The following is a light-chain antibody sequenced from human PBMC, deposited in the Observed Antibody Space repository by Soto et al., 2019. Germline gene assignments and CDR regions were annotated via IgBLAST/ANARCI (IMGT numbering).Light chain of an antibody. V-gene: IGKV3-15*01. CDR1: QYINSN. Sequence: EIVMTQSPATLSVSAGERATLSCRASQYINSNLAWYQQKPGQAPRLLIYGASTRATGIPARFSACGSGTEFTLTISSLQSEDFAVYNCQQYNNWPQTFGQGTKVDSK. CDR2: GAS. CDR3: QQYNNWPQT. J-gene: IGKJ1*01.